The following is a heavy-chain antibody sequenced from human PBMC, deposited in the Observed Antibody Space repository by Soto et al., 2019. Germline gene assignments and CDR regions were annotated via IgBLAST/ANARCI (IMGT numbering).Heavy chain of an antibody. D-gene: IGHD1-26*01. CDR3: ARTVGAAYYFDF. V-gene: IGHV4-4*07. CDR2: IYTSGST. J-gene: IGHJ4*02. Sequence: QVQLQESGPGLVKPSETLSLTCTVSGDSMTKYYWSWIRQPAGKGLEWIGRIYTSGSTNYNPSLQSRVTMSIDTSNNHFSLNLKSVTAADTAMYYCARTVGAAYYFDFWGQGALVTVSS. CDR1: GDSMTKYY.